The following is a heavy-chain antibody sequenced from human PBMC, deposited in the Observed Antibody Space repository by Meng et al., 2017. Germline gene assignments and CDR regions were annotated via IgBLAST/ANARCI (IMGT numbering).Heavy chain of an antibody. J-gene: IGHJ3*02. CDR1: GYTFTGYY. CDR3: ARDPYSGSYYERVRAFDI. Sequence: ASVKVSCKASGYTFTGYYMHWVRQAPGQGLEWMGWINPNSGGTNYAQKLQGRVTMTTDTSTSTAYMELRSLRSDDTAVYYCARDPYSGSYYERVRAFDIWGQGTMVTVSS. D-gene: IGHD1-26*01. V-gene: IGHV1-2*02. CDR2: INPNSGGT.